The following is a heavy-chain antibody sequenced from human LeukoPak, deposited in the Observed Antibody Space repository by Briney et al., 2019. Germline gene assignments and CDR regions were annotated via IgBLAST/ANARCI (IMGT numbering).Heavy chain of an antibody. Sequence: ASVKVSCKTSGYTFTSYDINWVRQATGQGLEWMGWMNPNSGNTGYAQKFQGRVTMTRNTSISTAYMELSSLRSEDTAVYYCARSPRIAVAGSAFDIWGQGTMVTVSS. D-gene: IGHD6-19*01. V-gene: IGHV1-8*01. CDR2: MNPNSGNT. CDR3: ARSPRIAVAGSAFDI. J-gene: IGHJ3*02. CDR1: GYTFTSYD.